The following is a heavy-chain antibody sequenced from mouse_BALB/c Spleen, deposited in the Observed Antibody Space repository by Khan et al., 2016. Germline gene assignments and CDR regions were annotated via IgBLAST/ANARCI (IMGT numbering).Heavy chain of an antibody. D-gene: IGHD1-1*01. V-gene: IGHV9-3*02. CDR1: GYTFTNYG. CDR2: INTNTGEP. Sequence: QIQLVQSGPELKKPGETVKISCKASGYTFTNYGMNWVKQAPGKGLKWMGWINTNTGEPTYAEEFKGRFAFSLETSASTAYLQINNLKNEDTATYFCAEDCDGSNWFAYWGQGTLVTVSA. J-gene: IGHJ3*01. CDR3: AEDCDGSNWFAY.